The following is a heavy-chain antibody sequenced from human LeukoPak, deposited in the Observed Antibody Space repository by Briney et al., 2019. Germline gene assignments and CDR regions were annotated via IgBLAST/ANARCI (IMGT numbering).Heavy chain of an antibody. D-gene: IGHD5-18*01. V-gene: IGHV1-69*05. CDR2: IIPIFGTA. Sequence: SVKVSCKASGGTFSSYAISWVRQAPGQGLEWMGGIIPIFGTANYAQKLQGRVTMTTDTSTSTVYMELRSLRSDDTAVYYCARILDYWGQGTLVTVSS. CDR1: GGTFSSYA. J-gene: IGHJ4*02. CDR3: ARILDY.